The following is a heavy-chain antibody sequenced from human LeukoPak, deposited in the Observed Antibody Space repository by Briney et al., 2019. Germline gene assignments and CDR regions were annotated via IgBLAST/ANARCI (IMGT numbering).Heavy chain of an antibody. V-gene: IGHV4-34*01. CDR3: ARGSIAVAAPSIGFDY. Sequence: PSHTLSLTCAVYGGSFSGSYCSWIRQPPGKGLEWSGEINHSGSTNYNPSLKSRVTISVDTSKNQFSLKLSSVTAADTAVYYCARGSIAVAAPSIGFDYWGQGTLVTVSS. J-gene: IGHJ4*02. CDR1: GGSFSGSY. CDR2: INHSGST. D-gene: IGHD6-19*01.